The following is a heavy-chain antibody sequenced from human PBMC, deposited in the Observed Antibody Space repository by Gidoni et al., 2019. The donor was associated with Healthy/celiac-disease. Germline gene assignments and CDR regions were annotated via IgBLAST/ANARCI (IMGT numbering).Heavy chain of an antibody. CDR3: ASQDIVVVVAATLSNGMDV. Sequence: EVQLLESGGGLVQPGGSLRPSCAASGFTFSSYALSWVRQAPGKGLAWVSAISGSGGSTYYADSVKGRFTISRDNSKNTLYLQMNSLRAEDTAVYYCASQDIVVVVAATLSNGMDVWGQGTTVTVSS. CDR1: GFTFSSYA. J-gene: IGHJ6*02. D-gene: IGHD2-15*01. CDR2: ISGSGGST. V-gene: IGHV3-23*01.